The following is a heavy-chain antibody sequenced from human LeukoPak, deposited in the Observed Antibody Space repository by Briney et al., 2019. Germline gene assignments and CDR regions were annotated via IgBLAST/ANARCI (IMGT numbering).Heavy chain of an antibody. Sequence: GRSLRLSCAASGFTFSSYGMHWVRQAPGKGLEWVAVISYDGSNKYYADSVKGRFTISRDNSKNTLYLQMNSLRAEDTAVYYCANNDLVRGIDYWGQGTLVTVSS. CDR2: ISYDGSNK. J-gene: IGHJ4*02. V-gene: IGHV3-30*18. CDR3: ANNDLVRGIDY. CDR1: GFTFSSYG. D-gene: IGHD3-10*01.